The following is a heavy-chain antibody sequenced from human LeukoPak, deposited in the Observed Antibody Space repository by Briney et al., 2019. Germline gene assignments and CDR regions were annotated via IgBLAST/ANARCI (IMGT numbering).Heavy chain of an antibody. V-gene: IGHV1-18*01. CDR2: ISAYNGNT. J-gene: IGHJ1*01. D-gene: IGHD3-3*01. CDR3: ARVYDTKQRSYFQH. CDR1: GYTFTSYG. Sequence: GASVKVSCKASGYTFTSYGISRVRQAPGQGLEWMGWISAYNGNTNYAQKLQGRVTMTTDTSTSTAYMELRSLRSDDTAVYYCARVYDTKQRSYFQHWGQGTLVTVSS.